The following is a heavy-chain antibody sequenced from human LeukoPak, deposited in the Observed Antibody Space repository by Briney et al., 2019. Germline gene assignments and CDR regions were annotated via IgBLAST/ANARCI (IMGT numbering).Heavy chain of an antibody. CDR1: GGSISSSSYY. D-gene: IGHD6-13*01. V-gene: IGHV4-39*07. Sequence: PSETLSLTCTVSGGSISSSSYYWGWIRQPPGKGLEWIGSIYYSGSTYYNPSLKSRVTISVDTSKNQFSLKLSSVTAADTAVYYCARDPSGSSWYGSYMDVWGKGTTVTVSS. CDR2: IYYSGST. CDR3: ARDPSGSSWYGSYMDV. J-gene: IGHJ6*03.